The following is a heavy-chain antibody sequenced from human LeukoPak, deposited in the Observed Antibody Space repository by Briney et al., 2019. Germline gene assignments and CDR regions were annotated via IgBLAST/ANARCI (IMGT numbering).Heavy chain of an antibody. CDR1: GGTFSSYA. D-gene: IGHD1-26*01. CDR3: ASRGSESYGAFDI. J-gene: IGHJ3*02. V-gene: IGHV1-69*06. CDR2: IIPIFGTA. Sequence: ASVKVSCKASGGTFSSYAISWVRQAPGQGLEWMGGIIPIFGTANYAQKFQGRVTITADKSTSTAYMELSSLRSEDTAVYYCASRGSESYGAFDIWGQGTMVTVSS.